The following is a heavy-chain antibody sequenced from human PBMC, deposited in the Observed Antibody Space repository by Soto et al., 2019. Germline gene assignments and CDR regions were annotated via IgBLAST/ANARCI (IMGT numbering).Heavy chain of an antibody. CDR3: ARQGRLELPYGMDV. CDR2: IYYSGST. D-gene: IGHD1-7*01. V-gene: IGHV4-39*01. Sequence: PSETLSLTCTVSGGAIISSSSYYWAWIRQPPGKGLEWIGSIYYSGSTYYNPSLKSRVTMSVDTSKNQFSLKLNSVTAADTALYYCARQGRLELPYGMDVWGQGTTVTVSS. CDR1: GGAIISSSSYY. J-gene: IGHJ6*02.